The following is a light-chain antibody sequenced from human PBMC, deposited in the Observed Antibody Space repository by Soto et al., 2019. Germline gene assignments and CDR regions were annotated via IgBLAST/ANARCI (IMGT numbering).Light chain of an antibody. V-gene: IGKV3-11*01. J-gene: IGKJ1*01. CDR3: QQRSNWPPTWT. CDR1: QSVGSY. CDR2: DAS. Sequence: EIVLTQSPATLSLSPGERATLSCRASQSVGSYLAWYQNKPGQPPRLLIYDASNRATGIPARFSGSGSGTDFTLTISSLEPEDFAVYYCQQRSNWPPTWTFGQGTKVEIK.